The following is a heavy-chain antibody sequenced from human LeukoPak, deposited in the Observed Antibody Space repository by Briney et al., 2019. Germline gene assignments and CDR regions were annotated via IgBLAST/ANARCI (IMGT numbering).Heavy chain of an antibody. CDR3: ARDPSGSYYPNWFDP. V-gene: IGHV3-21*01. Sequence: GGSLRLSCAASRFTFSSYSMNWVRQAPGKGLEWVSSISSSSNYIYYADSVKGRFTISRDNAKNTLYLQMNSLRAEDTAVYYCARDPSGSYYPNWFDPWGQGTLVTVSS. D-gene: IGHD1-26*01. CDR2: ISSSSNYI. CDR1: RFTFSSYS. J-gene: IGHJ5*02.